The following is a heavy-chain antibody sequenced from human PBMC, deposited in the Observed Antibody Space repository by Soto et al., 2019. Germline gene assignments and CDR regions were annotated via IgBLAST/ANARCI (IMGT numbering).Heavy chain of an antibody. D-gene: IGHD1-1*01. CDR1: GFTFSTYA. J-gene: IGHJ4*02. Sequence: PGGSLRLSCAASGFTFSTYALSWVRQAPGKGLEWLSFIRASDNSIYYADSVEGRFTISGDNAKNSVSLQMNSLTVEDTAIYYCASSGWGASGTPYLDFWGQGTLVTVSS. CDR3: ASSGWGASGTPYLDF. CDR2: IRASDNSI. V-gene: IGHV3-48*03.